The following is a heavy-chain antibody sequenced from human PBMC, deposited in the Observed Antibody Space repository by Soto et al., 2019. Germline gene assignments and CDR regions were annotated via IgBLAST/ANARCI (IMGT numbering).Heavy chain of an antibody. CDR3: ARDLGGYYDSSGYYYERSGAFDI. J-gene: IGHJ3*02. V-gene: IGHV4-31*03. CDR2: IYYSGST. Sequence: KPSETLSLTCTVSGGSISSGGYYWSWIRQHPGKGLEWIGYIYYSGSTYYNPSLKSRVTISVDTSKNQFSLKLSSVTAADTAVYYCARDLGGYYDSSGYYYERSGAFDIWGQGTMVTV. D-gene: IGHD3-22*01. CDR1: GGSISSGGYY.